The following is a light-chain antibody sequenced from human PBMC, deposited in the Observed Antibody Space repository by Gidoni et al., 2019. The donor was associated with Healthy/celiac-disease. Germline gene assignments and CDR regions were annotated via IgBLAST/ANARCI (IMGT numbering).Light chain of an antibody. V-gene: IGKV4-1*01. CDR2: WAS. Sequence: DIVMTQSPDSLAVSLGERATINCKSSQSVLYSSHNKNYVAWYQRKPGQPPKLLIYWASTRESGVPDRLSGSGAGTDFTITISSLQAEDVAVYYCQQYYSIPRTFGQGTKVEIK. CDR1: QSVLYSSHNKNY. CDR3: QQYYSIPRT. J-gene: IGKJ1*01.